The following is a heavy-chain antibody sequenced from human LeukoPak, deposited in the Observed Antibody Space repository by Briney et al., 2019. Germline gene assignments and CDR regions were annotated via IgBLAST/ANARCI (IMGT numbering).Heavy chain of an antibody. CDR1: GFTFDDYG. Sequence: GGSLRLSCAASGFTFDDYGMSWFRQAPGKGLEWVSGINWNGGSTGYADSVKGRFTISRDNAKNSLYLQMNSLRAEDTALYYCARVLVPAAIRGYYFDYWGQGTLVTVSS. J-gene: IGHJ4*02. CDR3: ARVLVPAAIRGYYFDY. V-gene: IGHV3-20*04. D-gene: IGHD2-2*02. CDR2: INWNGGST.